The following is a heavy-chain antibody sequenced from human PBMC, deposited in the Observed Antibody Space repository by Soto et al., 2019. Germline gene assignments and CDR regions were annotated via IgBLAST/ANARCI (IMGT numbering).Heavy chain of an antibody. V-gene: IGHV4-31*03. CDR3: AGDPGLMGHNWFDP. Sequence: QVQLQESGPGLVKPSQTLSLTCTVSGGSISSGGYYWSWIRQHPGKGLEWIGYIYYSGSTYYNPSLKSRVTISVDTSKNQSSLKLSSVTAADTAVYYCAGDPGLMGHNWFDPWGQGTLVTVSS. D-gene: IGHD2-21*01. J-gene: IGHJ5*02. CDR2: IYYSGST. CDR1: GGSISSGGYY.